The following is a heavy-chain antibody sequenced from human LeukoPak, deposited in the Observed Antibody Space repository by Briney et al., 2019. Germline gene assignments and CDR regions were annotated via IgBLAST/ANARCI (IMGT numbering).Heavy chain of an antibody. Sequence: KPSETLSLTCTVSGGSISSYYWSWIRQPPGKGLEWIGYIYYSGSTNYNPSLKSRVTISVDTSKNQFSLKLSSVTAADTAVYYCARGLQWELLGAFDIWGQGTMVTVSS. D-gene: IGHD1-26*01. CDR1: GGSISSYY. V-gene: IGHV4-59*01. CDR2: IYYSGST. J-gene: IGHJ3*02. CDR3: ARGLQWELLGAFDI.